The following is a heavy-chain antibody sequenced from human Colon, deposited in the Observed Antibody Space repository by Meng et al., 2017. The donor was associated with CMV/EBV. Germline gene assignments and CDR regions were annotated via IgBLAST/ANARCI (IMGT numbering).Heavy chain of an antibody. V-gene: IGHV3-74*01. CDR2: INSDGSSI. CDR1: GFIFNTYW. CDR3: TKELRVPAEVYGMDV. Sequence: GESLKISCAASGFIFNTYWMHWVRQAPGKGLVWVSRINSDGSSISYADSVKGRFTISRDNAKNTLYLEMNSLRAEDTAVYYCTKELRVPAEVYGMDVWGQGTTVTVSS. D-gene: IGHD2-2*01. J-gene: IGHJ6*02.